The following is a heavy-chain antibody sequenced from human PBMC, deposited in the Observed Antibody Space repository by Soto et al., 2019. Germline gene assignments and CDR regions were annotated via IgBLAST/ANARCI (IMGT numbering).Heavy chain of an antibody. CDR3: AKDRRPYGDYYYYYGMDV. V-gene: IGHV3-30*18. CDR1: GFTFSSYG. Sequence: GGSLRLSCAASGFTFSSYGMHWVRQAPGKGLEWVAVISYDGSNKYYADSVKGRFTISRDNSKNTLYLQMNSLRAEDTAVYYCAKDRRPYGDYYYYYGMDVWGQGTTVTVSS. D-gene: IGHD4-17*01. J-gene: IGHJ6*02. CDR2: ISYDGSNK.